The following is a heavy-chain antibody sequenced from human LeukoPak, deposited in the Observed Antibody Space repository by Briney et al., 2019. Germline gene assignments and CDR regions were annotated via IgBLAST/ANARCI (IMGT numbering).Heavy chain of an antibody. J-gene: IGHJ4*02. D-gene: IGHD4-17*01. Sequence: GGSLRLSCAASGFTFSAYAMSWVRQAPGKGLEWVSTISGGGGSIYYADSVKGRFSVSRDNSKNTVYLQMNSLRAEDTVVYYCAKRRYGDYGDFDYWGQGTLVTVSS. CDR2: ISGGGGSI. V-gene: IGHV3-23*01. CDR1: GFTFSAYA. CDR3: AKRRYGDYGDFDY.